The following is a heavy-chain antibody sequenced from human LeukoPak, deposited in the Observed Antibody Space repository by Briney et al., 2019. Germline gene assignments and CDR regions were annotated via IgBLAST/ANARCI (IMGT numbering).Heavy chain of an antibody. CDR1: GFTFSSFD. CDR2: IGTASDT. CDR3: AKDRQGIAAAGTDY. J-gene: IGHJ4*02. D-gene: IGHD6-13*01. V-gene: IGHV3-13*01. Sequence: GGSLRLSRAASGFTFSSFDMHWVRQPTGQGLEWVSTIGTASDTYYPGSVEGRFTLSRDNSKNTLYLQMNSLRAEDTAVYYCAKDRQGIAAAGTDYWGQGTLVTVSS.